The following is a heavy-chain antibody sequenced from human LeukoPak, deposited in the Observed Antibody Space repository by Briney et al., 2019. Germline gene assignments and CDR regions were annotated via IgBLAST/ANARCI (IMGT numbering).Heavy chain of an antibody. CDR1: GFTFSSYA. V-gene: IGHV3-30-3*01. J-gene: IGHJ4*02. CDR2: ISYDGSNK. CDR3: ARDHDSNYFDY. Sequence: GGSLRLSCAASGFTFSSYAMHWVRQAPGKGLEWVAVISYDGSNKYCADSVKGRFTISRDNSKNTLYLQMNSLRAEDTAVYYCARDHDSNYFDYWGQGTLVTVSS. D-gene: IGHD3-22*01.